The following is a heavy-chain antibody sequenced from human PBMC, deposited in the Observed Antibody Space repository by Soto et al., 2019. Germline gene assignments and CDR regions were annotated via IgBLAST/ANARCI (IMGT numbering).Heavy chain of an antibody. D-gene: IGHD6-13*01. V-gene: IGHV3-23*01. J-gene: IGHJ4*02. CDR3: APHPRAYQQLGYFDY. CDR2: ISGRGGST. Sequence: EVQLLESGGGLVQPGGSLRLSCAASGFTFSSYAMSWVRQAPGKGLEWVSAISGRGGSTYYADSVKGRFTISGDNSKYPLYLQMNSLRAEDTAVYYCAPHPRAYQQLGYFDYWGQGTLVTVSS. CDR1: GFTFSSYA.